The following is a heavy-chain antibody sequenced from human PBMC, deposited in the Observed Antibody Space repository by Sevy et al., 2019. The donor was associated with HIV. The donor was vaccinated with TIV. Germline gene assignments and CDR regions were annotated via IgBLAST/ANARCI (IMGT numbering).Heavy chain of an antibody. V-gene: IGHV1-2*02. CDR3: ARLPYYYDSSGLGAFDI. D-gene: IGHD3-22*01. CDR2: INPNSGGT. CDR1: GYTITGYY. Sequence: ASVKVSCKASGYTITGYYMHWVRQAPGQGLEWMGWINPNSGGTNYAQKFQGRVTMTRDTSISTAYMELSRLRSDDTAVYYCARLPYYYDSSGLGAFDIWGQGTMVTVSS. J-gene: IGHJ3*02.